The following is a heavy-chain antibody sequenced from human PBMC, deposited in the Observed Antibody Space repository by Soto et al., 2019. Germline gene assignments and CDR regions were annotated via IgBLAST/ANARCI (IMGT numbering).Heavy chain of an antibody. J-gene: IGHJ4*02. CDR3: ASSPLVTTSPLRDYYFDY. CDR2: IYYSGST. CDR1: GGSISSGGYY. Sequence: SETLSLTCTVSGGSISSGGYYWSWIRQHPGKGLEWIGYIYYSGSTYYNTSLKSRVNISVDTSKNQFSLKLSSVNAADTAVYYCASSPLVTTSPLRDYYFDYWGQGTLVTVSS. D-gene: IGHD4-17*01. V-gene: IGHV4-31*03.